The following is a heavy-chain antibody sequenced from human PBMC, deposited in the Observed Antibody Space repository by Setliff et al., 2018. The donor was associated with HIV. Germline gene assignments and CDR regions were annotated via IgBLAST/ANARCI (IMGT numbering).Heavy chain of an antibody. J-gene: IGHJ6*03. CDR1: GDSITRGGYY. V-gene: IGHV4-61*08. CDR3: ARDKGYYYMDV. CDR2: IYYSGST. Sequence: PSETLSLTCAVSGDSITRGGYYWSWIRQFAGKGLEWIADIYYSGSTNDNPSLKSRITISVDTSNNQFSLRLSSVTAADTAVYYCARDKGYYYMDVWGKGITVTVSS.